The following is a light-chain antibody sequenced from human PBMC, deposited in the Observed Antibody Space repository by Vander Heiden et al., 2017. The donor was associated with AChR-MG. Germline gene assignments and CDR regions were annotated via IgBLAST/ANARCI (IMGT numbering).Light chain of an antibody. CDR3: KQCIHERIT. Sequence: DIVPTQTQPSLSVTPRQPASISCKSSQRHLHSHGTTELNWYQQKPGQAPQLLIYETSSRVSGVPERFSGSGSGTDFTLKISRVEAEDVAAYYCKQCIHERITFGQGTRLEIK. CDR1: QRHLHSHGTTE. CDR2: ETS. J-gene: IGKJ5*01. V-gene: IGKV2-29*02.